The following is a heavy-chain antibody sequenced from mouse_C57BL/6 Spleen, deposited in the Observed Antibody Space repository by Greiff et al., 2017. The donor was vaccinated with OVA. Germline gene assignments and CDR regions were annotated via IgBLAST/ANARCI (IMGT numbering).Heavy chain of an antibody. CDR1: GYTFTGYW. D-gene: IGHD1-1*01. CDR2: ILPGSGST. CDR3: AGPHSYGSSHGDAMDY. V-gene: IGHV1-9*01. Sequence: GAELMKPGASVKLSCKATGYTFTGYWIEWVKQRPGHGLEWIGEILPGSGSTNYTEKFKGKATFTADPSSNTAYMQLSSLTTEDSAIYYGAGPHSYGSSHGDAMDYWGQGTSVTVSS. J-gene: IGHJ4*01.